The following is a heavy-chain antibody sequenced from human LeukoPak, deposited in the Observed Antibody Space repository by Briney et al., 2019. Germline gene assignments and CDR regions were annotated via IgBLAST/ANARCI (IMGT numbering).Heavy chain of an antibody. D-gene: IGHD3-10*01. J-gene: IGHJ6*02. CDR2: IIPILGIA. Sequence: SVKVSCKASGGTFSSYAISWVRQAPGQGLEWMGRIIPILGIANYAQKFQGRVTITADKSTSTAYMELSSLRSEDTAVYYCASVTMVRGGGYGMDVWGQGTTVTVSS. CDR3: ASVTMVRGGGYGMDV. CDR1: GGTFSSYA. V-gene: IGHV1-69*04.